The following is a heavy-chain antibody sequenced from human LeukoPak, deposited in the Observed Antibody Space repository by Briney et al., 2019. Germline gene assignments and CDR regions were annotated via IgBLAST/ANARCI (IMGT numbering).Heavy chain of an antibody. CDR2: IYYSGST. J-gene: IGHJ5*02. D-gene: IGHD3-10*01. CDR3: ARGYYYGSGSYPWFDP. Sequence: PSETLSLTCTVSGGSLSSYSWSWIRQPPRKGLEWIGYIYYSGSTNYTPSLKSRVTISVDTSKNQFSLKLSSVAAADTAVYYCARGYYYGSGSYPWFDPWGQGTLVTVSS. V-gene: IGHV4-59*08. CDR1: GGSLSSYS.